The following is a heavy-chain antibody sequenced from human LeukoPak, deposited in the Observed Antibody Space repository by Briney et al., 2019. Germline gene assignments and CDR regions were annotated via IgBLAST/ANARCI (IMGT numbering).Heavy chain of an antibody. CDR1: GGSFSGYY. D-gene: IGHD3-9*01. J-gene: IGHJ4*02. CDR3: ARVPSGGILTGSLDY. CDR2: INHSGST. V-gene: IGHV4-34*01. Sequence: SETLSLTCAVYGGSFSGYYWSWIRQPPGKGLEWIGEINHSGSTNYNPSLKSRVTISVDTSKNQFSLKLSSVTAADTAVYYCARVPSGGILTGSLDYWAREPWSPSPQ.